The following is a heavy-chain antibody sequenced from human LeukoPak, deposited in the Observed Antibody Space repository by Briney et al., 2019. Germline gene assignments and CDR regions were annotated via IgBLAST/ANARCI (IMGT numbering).Heavy chain of an antibody. V-gene: IGHV4-39*07. CDR1: GGSISSGGYS. CDR2: IYHSGST. J-gene: IGHJ3*02. Sequence: NPSETLSLTCAVSGGSISSGGYSWSWIRQPPGKGLEWIGSIYHSGSTYYNPSLKSRVTISVDTSKNQFSLKLSSVTAADTAVYYCAREIGYYDSSGYHDAFDIWGQGTMVTVSS. CDR3: AREIGYYDSSGYHDAFDI. D-gene: IGHD3-22*01.